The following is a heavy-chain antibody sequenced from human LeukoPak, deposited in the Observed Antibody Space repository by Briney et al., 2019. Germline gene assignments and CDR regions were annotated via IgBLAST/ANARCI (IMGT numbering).Heavy chain of an antibody. CDR3: AQDGYSYGWGIFDI. CDR2: IFRKEDK. V-gene: IGHV2-5*01. J-gene: IGHJ3*02. CDR1: GCAIRPGSGG. Sequence: GPTPVKPLPTLTPTSIFTGCAIRPGSGGVSWLRQPPRKALEWLSLIFRKEDKRYRPSLKSRRTITKDSSKNQVVLTMTNMDPVDTATYYCAQDGYSYGWGIFDIWGQGTMVTVSS. D-gene: IGHD5-18*01.